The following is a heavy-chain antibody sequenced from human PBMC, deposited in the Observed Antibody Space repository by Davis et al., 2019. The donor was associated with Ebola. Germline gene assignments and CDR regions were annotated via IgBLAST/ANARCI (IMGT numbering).Heavy chain of an antibody. CDR1: GFTFSSYA. CDR3: ARPAKRTADGRRAYYANYYGMDV. J-gene: IGHJ6*02. CDR2: ISSSSSTI. Sequence: GESLKISCAASGFTFSSYAMSWVRQAPGKGLEWVSYISSSSSTIYYADSVKGRFTISRDNAKNSLYLQMNSLRDEDTAVYYCARPAKRTADGRRAYYANYYGMDVWGQGTTVTVSS. D-gene: IGHD2/OR15-2a*01. V-gene: IGHV3-48*02.